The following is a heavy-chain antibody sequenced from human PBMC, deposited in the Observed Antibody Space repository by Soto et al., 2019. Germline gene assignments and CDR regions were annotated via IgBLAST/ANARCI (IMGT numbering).Heavy chain of an antibody. J-gene: IGHJ6*01. Sequence: VESLKISCQGSGYSFTSHWISWVRQMPGKGLEWMGRIDPSDSYTDYSPSFQGHVTISVDKSISTAYLQWSSLNASDTAMYYCARHPRGGVAGAGISSYGLDVWGQGTTVTLSS. CDR3: ARHPRGGVAGAGISSYGLDV. CDR2: IDPSDSYT. CDR1: GYSFTSHW. V-gene: IGHV5-10-1*01. D-gene: IGHD6-19*01.